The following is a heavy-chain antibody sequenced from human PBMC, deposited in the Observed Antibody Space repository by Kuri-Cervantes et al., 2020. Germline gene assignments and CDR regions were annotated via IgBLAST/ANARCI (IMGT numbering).Heavy chain of an antibody. J-gene: IGHJ4*02. CDR1: GFTVSSNY. D-gene: IGHD3-22*01. CDR2: IYSGGST. CDR3: ARDSSGSLDY. V-gene: IGHV3-53*01. Sequence: GESLKIFCAASGFTVSSNYMSWVRQAPGRGLEWVSVIYSGGSTYYADSVKGRFTISRDNSKNTLYLQMNSLRAEDTAVYYCARDSSGSLDYWGQGTLVTVSS.